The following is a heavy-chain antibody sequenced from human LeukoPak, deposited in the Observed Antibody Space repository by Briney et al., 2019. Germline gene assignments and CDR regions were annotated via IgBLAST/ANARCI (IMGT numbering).Heavy chain of an antibody. CDR2: INPNNGDT. CDR3: AKHPGVAASGNFIGWFDP. J-gene: IGHJ5*02. Sequence: ASVKVSCEASGYTFSGYCIHWVRQAPGQGLEWLGWINPNNGDTLYAQKFQGRVTMTRDTSISTAYMELSRLRSDDTAVYYCAKHPGVAASGNFIGWFDPWGQGTPVTVSS. D-gene: IGHD6-13*01. V-gene: IGHV1-2*02. CDR1: GYTFSGYC.